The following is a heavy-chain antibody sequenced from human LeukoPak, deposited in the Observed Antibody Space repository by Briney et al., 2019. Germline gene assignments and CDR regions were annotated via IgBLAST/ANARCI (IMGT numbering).Heavy chain of an antibody. V-gene: IGHV3-23*01. J-gene: IGHJ4*02. Sequence: GGSLRLSCAASGFTFSSYAMSWVRQAPGKGLEWVSSITKTGDNTHYADSVKGRFTISRDNSKNTLYLQMNSLRAEDTAVYYCAARDCSSSSCYRFDYWGQGTLITVSS. D-gene: IGHD2-2*02. CDR2: ITKTGDNT. CDR3: AARDCSSSSCYRFDY. CDR1: GFTFSSYA.